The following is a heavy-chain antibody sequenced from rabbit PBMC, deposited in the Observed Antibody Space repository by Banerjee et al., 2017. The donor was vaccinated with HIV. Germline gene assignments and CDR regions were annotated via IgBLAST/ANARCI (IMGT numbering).Heavy chain of an antibody. Sequence: QEQLEESGGGLVKPGGTLTLTCTASGSDISSYAISWVRQAPGKGLEWIACINTSSGNTVYASWAKGRFTISKTSSTTVTLQMTSLTAADTATYFCARDAGYAGSNLWGQGTLVTVS. CDR3: ARDAGYAGSNL. V-gene: IGHV1S45*01. D-gene: IGHD4-2*01. J-gene: IGHJ4*01. CDR1: GSDISSYA. CDR2: INTSSGNT.